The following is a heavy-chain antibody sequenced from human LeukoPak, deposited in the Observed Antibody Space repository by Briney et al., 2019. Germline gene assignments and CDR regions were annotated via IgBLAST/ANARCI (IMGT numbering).Heavy chain of an antibody. CDR1: GGSISSGSYY. CDR2: IYTSGST. J-gene: IGHJ6*03. D-gene: IGHD3-3*01. CDR3: ARGTIFGVVPSPPYYMDV. V-gene: IGHV4-61*02. Sequence: PSETLSLTCTVSGGSISSGSYYWSWIRQPAGKGLEWIGRIYTSGSTNYNPSFKSRVTISVDTSKNQFSLKLSSVTAADTDVYYCARGTIFGVVPSPPYYMDVWGKGTTVTVSS.